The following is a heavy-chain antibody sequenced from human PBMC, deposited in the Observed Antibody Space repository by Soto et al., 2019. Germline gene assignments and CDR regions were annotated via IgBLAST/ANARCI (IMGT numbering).Heavy chain of an antibody. CDR2: ISYDGSNK. CDR3: ATRAYYDIYGYYEYYFDY. Sequence: PGGSLRLSCAASGFTFSSYGMHWVRQAPGKGLEWVAVISYDGSNKYYADSVKGRFTISRDNSKNTLYLQMNSLRAEDTAVYYYATRAYYDIYGYYEYYFDYWGQGSLVTVSS. CDR1: GFTFSSYG. D-gene: IGHD3-22*01. V-gene: IGHV3-30*03. J-gene: IGHJ4*02.